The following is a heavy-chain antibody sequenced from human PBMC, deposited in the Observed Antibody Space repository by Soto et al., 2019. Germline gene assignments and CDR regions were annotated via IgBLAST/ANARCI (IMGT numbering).Heavy chain of an antibody. J-gene: IGHJ5*02. CDR3: VKDLATYYYVLNRFDP. Sequence: GGSLRLSCSASGFTFSIYAMHWVRQAPGKGLEYVSAISSNGGSTYYADSVKGRFTISRDNSKNTLYLQMSSLRAEDTAVYYCVKDLATYYYVLNRFDPWGPGTLVTVAS. V-gene: IGHV3-64D*06. CDR2: ISSNGGST. CDR1: GFTFSIYA. D-gene: IGHD3-10*02.